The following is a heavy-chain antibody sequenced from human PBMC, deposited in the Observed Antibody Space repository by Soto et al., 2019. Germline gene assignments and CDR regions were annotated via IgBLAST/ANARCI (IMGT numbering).Heavy chain of an antibody. CDR3: AGPFSVYGDYGRYFDF. CDR1: GGSISSSGYY. D-gene: IGHD4-17*01. CDR2: IYYSGST. V-gene: IGHV4-39*01. J-gene: IGHJ4*02. Sequence: QLQLQESGPGLVKPSETLSLTCTVSGGSISSSGYYWGWIRQPPGKGLEWIGTIYYSGSTYYNPSGKSRVTLSVDTSKNQSSLKLSSVTAADTAVYYCAGPFSVYGDYGRYFDFWGQGTLVTVSS.